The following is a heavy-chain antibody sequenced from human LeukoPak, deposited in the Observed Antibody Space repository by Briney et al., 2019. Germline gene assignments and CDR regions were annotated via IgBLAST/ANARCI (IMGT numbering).Heavy chain of an antibody. J-gene: IGHJ4*02. CDR3: ARELIAAHDFDY. CDR1: GGSISSSSYY. Sequence: PSETLSLTCTVSGGSISSSSYYWGWIRQPPGKGLEWIGSIYYSGSTYYNPSLKSRVTISVDTSKNQFSLKLSSVTAADTAVYYCARELIAAHDFDYWGQGTLVTVSS. V-gene: IGHV4-39*07. D-gene: IGHD6-6*01. CDR2: IYYSGST.